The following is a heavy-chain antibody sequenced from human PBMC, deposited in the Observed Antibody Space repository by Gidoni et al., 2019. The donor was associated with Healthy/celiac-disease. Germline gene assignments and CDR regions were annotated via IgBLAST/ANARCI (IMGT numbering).Heavy chain of an antibody. CDR2: ISYDGSNK. Sequence: QVQLVESGGGVVQPGRSLTLPCPASGFTFSSYAMHWVRQAPGKGLEWVAVISYDGSNKYYADSVKGRFTISRDNSKNTLYLQMNSLRAEDTAVYYCASFGGATQIDYWGQGTLVTVSS. CDR3: ASFGGATQIDY. D-gene: IGHD1-26*01. J-gene: IGHJ4*02. V-gene: IGHV3-30-3*01. CDR1: GFTFSSYA.